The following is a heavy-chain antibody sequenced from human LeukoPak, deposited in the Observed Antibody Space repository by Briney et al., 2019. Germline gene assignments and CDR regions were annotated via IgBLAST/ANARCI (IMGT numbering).Heavy chain of an antibody. CDR3: ASRDYDFWSGYYSFDY. D-gene: IGHD3-3*01. V-gene: IGHV4-39*01. Sequence: SETLSLTCTVSGGSISSSSYYWGWIRQPPGKGLEWIGSIYYNGSTYYNPSLKSRVTISVDTSKNQFSLKLSSVTAADTAVYYCASRDYDFWSGYYSFDYWGQGTLVTVSS. CDR2: IYYNGST. J-gene: IGHJ4*02. CDR1: GGSISSSSYY.